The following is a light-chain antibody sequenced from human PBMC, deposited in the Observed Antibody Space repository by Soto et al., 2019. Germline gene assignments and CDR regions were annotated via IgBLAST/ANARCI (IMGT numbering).Light chain of an antibody. V-gene: IGKV3-20*01. Sequence: EIVLTQSPATLSLSPGERATLSCRASQSVSSYLAWYQQKPGQAPRLLMYEASTRATGIPARFSGGGSGTDFTLTISRLEPEDFAVYYCQQYGSSPRTFGQGTKVDIK. CDR1: QSVSSY. CDR3: QQYGSSPRT. CDR2: EAS. J-gene: IGKJ1*01.